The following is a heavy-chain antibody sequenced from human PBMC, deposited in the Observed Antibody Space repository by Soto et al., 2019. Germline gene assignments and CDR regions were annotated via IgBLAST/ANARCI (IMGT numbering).Heavy chain of an antibody. CDR1: GGSISSSSYY. CDR2: IYYSGST. CDR3: ARRSLRQFEPIDY. D-gene: IGHD1-26*01. V-gene: IGHV4-39*01. J-gene: IGHJ4*02. Sequence: PSETLSLTCTVSGGSISSSSYYWGWIRQPPGKGLEWIGSIYYSGSTYYNPSLKSRVTISVDTSKNQFSLKLSSVTAADTAVYYYARRSLRQFEPIDYWGQGTLVTVSS.